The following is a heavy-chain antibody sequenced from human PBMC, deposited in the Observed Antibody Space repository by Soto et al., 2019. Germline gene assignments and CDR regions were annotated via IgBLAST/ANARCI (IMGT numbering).Heavy chain of an antibody. CDR1: GGSISSYY. CDR2: IYYSGST. CDR3: ARGSIFGVVIMHLEGNVWFDP. V-gene: IGHV4-59*01. Sequence: SEPLSLTCTVSGGSISSYYWSWIRQPPGKGLEWIGYIYYSGSTNYNPSLKSRVTISVDTSKNQFSLKLSSVTAADTAVYYCARGSIFGVVIMHLEGNVWFDPWGQGTLVTVSS. J-gene: IGHJ5*02. D-gene: IGHD3-3*01.